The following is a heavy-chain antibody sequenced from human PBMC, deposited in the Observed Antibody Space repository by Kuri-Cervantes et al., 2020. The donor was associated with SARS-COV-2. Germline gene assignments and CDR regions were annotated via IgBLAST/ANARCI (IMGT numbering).Heavy chain of an antibody. J-gene: IGHJ4*02. Sequence: GGSLRLSCAASGFTFSSYGMHWVRQAPGKGLEWVAVIWYDGSNKYYADSVKGRFTISRDNSKNTLYLQMNSLIAEDTAVYYCARDLGNNWYDPFDYWGQGTLVTVSS. D-gene: IGHD1-20*01. CDR3: ARDLGNNWYDPFDY. CDR1: GFTFSSYG. V-gene: IGHV3-33*01. CDR2: IWYDGSNK.